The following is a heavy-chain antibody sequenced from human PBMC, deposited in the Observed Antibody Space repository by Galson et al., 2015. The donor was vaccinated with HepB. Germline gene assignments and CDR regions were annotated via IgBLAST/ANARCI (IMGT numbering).Heavy chain of an antibody. Sequence: SLRLSCAASGFTFDDYDMSWVRQAPGKGLEWVSGINWNGGSTSYVDSVKGRFIISRDNAKNSLYLQMNSLRAEDTALYYCARAKWELRAFDYWGQGTPVTVSS. CDR3: ARAKWELRAFDY. CDR1: GFTFDDYD. CDR2: INWNGGST. J-gene: IGHJ4*02. D-gene: IGHD1-26*01. V-gene: IGHV3-20*04.